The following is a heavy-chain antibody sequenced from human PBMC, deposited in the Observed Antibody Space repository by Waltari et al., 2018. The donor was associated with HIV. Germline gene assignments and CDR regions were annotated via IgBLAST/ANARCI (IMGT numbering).Heavy chain of an antibody. D-gene: IGHD3-22*01. V-gene: IGHV4-31*03. Sequence: QVQLQESGPGLVKPSQTLSLTCTLSGGSLSSGGYYWSWFRQHPGKGLEWIGYIYYSGSTYYNPSLKSRITISVDTSKNQFSLKLSSVTAADTAVYYCARAPTISGLLSDYYYAMDVWGQGTTVTVSS. CDR2: IYYSGST. CDR3: ARAPTISGLLSDYYYAMDV. J-gene: IGHJ6*02. CDR1: GGSLSSGGYY.